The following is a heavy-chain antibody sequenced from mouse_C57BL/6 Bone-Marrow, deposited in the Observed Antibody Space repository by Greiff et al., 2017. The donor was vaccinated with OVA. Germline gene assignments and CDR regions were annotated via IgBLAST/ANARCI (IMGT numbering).Heavy chain of an antibody. J-gene: IGHJ3*01. Sequence: QVQLQQPGAELVKPGASVTLSCKASGYTFTSYWMHWVKQRPGQGLEWIGMIHPNSGSTNYNEKFKSKATLTVDKSSSTAYMQLSSLTSEDSAVYYCASRIYDGYYVFAYWGQGTLVTVSA. D-gene: IGHD2-3*01. CDR2: IHPNSGST. CDR3: ASRIYDGYYVFAY. CDR1: GYTFTSYW. V-gene: IGHV1-64*01.